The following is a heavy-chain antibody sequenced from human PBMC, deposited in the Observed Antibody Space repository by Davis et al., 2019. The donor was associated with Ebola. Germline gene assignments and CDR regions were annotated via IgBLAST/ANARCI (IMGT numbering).Heavy chain of an antibody. CDR1: GGSISSYY. Sequence: PSETLSLTCTVSGGSISSYYWSWIRQPPGKGLEWIGYIYYSGSTNYNPSLKSRVTISVDTSKNQFSLKLSSVTAADTAVYYCARGRVVPAAAFDYWGQGTLVTVSS. V-gene: IGHV4-59*01. CDR2: IYYSGST. J-gene: IGHJ4*02. D-gene: IGHD2-2*01. CDR3: ARGRVVPAAAFDY.